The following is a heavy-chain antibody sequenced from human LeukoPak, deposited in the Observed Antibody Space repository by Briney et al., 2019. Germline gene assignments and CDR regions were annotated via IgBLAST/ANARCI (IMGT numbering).Heavy chain of an antibody. J-gene: IGHJ5*02. CDR1: GFTFSSYA. Sequence: GGSLRLSCAASGFTFSSYAMHWVRQAPGKGLEWVAVISYDGSNKYYTDSVKGRFTISRDNSKNTLYLQMNSLRAEDTAVYYCARVGHTYSWGQGTLVTVSS. CDR2: ISYDGSNK. V-gene: IGHV3-30-3*01. CDR3: ARVGHTYS. D-gene: IGHD3-10*01.